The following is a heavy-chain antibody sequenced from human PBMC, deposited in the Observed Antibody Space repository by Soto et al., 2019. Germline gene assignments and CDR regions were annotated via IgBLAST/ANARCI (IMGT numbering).Heavy chain of an antibody. V-gene: IGHV3-23*01. CDR1: EFTFKDYA. Sequence: EVQLLESGGGLVQPGGSLRLSCAASEFTFKDYAMAWVRQAPGKGLEWVSIINGRGDSTYYADSVKGRFTISRDNSRNTLSLQMNSLRAEDTAMYYCAKDRDIWNSGFDSWGQGTLVTVSS. CDR3: AKDRDIWNSGFDS. J-gene: IGHJ4*02. CDR2: INGRGDST. D-gene: IGHD1-7*01.